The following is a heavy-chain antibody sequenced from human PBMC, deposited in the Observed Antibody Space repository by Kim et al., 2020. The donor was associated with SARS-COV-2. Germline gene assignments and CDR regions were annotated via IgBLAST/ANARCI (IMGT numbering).Heavy chain of an antibody. J-gene: IGHJ6*02. D-gene: IGHD6-13*01. Sequence: DSVKGRCTISRDNAKNSLYLQMNSLRAEDTAVYYCARDVWRGIAAAADYYGMDVWGQGTTVTVSS. V-gene: IGHV3-21*01. CDR3: ARDVWRGIAAAADYYGMDV.